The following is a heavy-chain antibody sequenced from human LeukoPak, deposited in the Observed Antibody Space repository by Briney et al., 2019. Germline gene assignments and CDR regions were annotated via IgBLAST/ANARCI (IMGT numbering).Heavy chain of an antibody. Sequence: PSETLSLTCAVSGGSISSGGYSWSWIRQPPGKGLEWIGYIYHSGSTYYSPSLKSRVTISVDRSKNQFSLKLSSVTAADTAVYYCASSLRYFDVGSIWGQGTLVTVSS. V-gene: IGHV4-30-2*01. CDR1: GGSISSGGYS. D-gene: IGHD3-9*01. J-gene: IGHJ4*02. CDR2: IYHSGST. CDR3: ASSLRYFDVGSI.